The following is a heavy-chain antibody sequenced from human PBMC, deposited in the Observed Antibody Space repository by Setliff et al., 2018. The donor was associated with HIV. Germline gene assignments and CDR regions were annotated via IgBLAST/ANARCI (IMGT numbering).Heavy chain of an antibody. V-gene: IGHV4-4*07. D-gene: IGHD2-21*02. Sequence: SETLSLTCTVSGDSISGNYWSWIRQPAGKRLEWIGRINYGGASPPTYNPSLKSRVTMSIDTSKSQFSLKLSSVTAADTAFYYCVRQADCGGDCVFGYWGQGTLVTVSS. CDR1: GDSISGNY. CDR2: INYGGASPP. CDR3: VRQADCGGDCVFGY. J-gene: IGHJ4*02.